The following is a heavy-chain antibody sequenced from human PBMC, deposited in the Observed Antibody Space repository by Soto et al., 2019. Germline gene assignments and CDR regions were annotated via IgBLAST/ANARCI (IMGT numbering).Heavy chain of an antibody. CDR2: IWSGGSDK. CDR1: GFAFSSYG. D-gene: IGHD3-10*01. J-gene: IGHJ4*02. Sequence: QVQLVESGGGVVQPGRSLRLSCAASGFAFSSYGMHWVRQAPGKGLEWVTVIWSGGSDKYYADSVKGRFTISRDNSKNTLYLQVNCLRAEDTAVYYCARVYGSGTYPIDYWGQGTLVTVSS. V-gene: IGHV3-33*01. CDR3: ARVYGSGTYPIDY.